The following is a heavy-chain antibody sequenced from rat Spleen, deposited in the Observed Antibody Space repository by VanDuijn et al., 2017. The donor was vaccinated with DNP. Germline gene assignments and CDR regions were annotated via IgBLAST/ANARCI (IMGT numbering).Heavy chain of an antibody. CDR1: GFTFSDYN. CDR3: ATHKGSYGPLDY. CDR2: IIYDGSST. J-gene: IGHJ2*01. D-gene: IGHD1-3*01. V-gene: IGHV5-7*01. Sequence: EVQLVESGGGLVQPGRSLKLSCAASGFTFSDYNMAWVRQAPKKGLEWVATIIYDGSSTYYGDSVKGRFTVSRDNAENTLYLQMDSLRSEDTATYYCATHKGSYGPLDYWGQGVMVTVSS.